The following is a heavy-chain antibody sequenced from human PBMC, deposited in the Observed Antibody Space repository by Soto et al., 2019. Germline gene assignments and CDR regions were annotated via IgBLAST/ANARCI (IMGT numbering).Heavy chain of an antibody. J-gene: IGHJ6*02. Sequence: SETLSLACTVSGGSICSYYGSWIRQPPEKVLEWIGYIYYSGSTNYNPSLKSRVTISVDTSKNQFSLTLSSVTAADTAVYYCARDTAITFGAYYYYYYGMDVWGQGTTVTVSS. V-gene: IGHV4-59*01. CDR3: ARDTAITFGAYYYYYYGMDV. D-gene: IGHD3-16*01. CDR1: GGSICSYY. CDR2: IYYSGST.